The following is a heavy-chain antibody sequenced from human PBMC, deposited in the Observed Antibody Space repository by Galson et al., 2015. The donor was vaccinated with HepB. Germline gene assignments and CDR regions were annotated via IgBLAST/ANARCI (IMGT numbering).Heavy chain of an antibody. J-gene: IGHJ3*02. CDR1: GFTFSSVA. V-gene: IGHV3-23*01. CDR2: ISSIAGST. Sequence: SLRLSCAASGFTFSSVAMSWVRQAPGKGLEWVSAISSIAGSTYSADSVKGRFTISRDHSKNTLYLQMNSLRAEDTAVYYCAKERGSGHGAFDIWGQGTMVTVSS. D-gene: IGHD2-15*01. CDR3: AKERGSGHGAFDI.